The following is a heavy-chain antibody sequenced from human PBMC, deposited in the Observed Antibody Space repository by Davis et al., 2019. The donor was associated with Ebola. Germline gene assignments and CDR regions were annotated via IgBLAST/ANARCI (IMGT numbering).Heavy chain of an antibody. CDR1: GFTFSSYW. CDR2: IKQDGSEK. J-gene: IGHJ5*02. D-gene: IGHD6-13*01. V-gene: IGHV3-7*01. CDR3: AREYSSSWANWFDP. Sequence: ESLKIPCAASGFTFSSYWMSWVRQAPGKGLEWVANIKQDGSEKYYVDSVKGRFTISRDNAKNSLYLQMNSLRAEDTAVYYCAREYSSSWANWFDPWGQGTLVTVSS.